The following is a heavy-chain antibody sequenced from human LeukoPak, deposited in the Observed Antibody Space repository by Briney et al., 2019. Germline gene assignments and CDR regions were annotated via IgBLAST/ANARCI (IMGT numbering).Heavy chain of an antibody. CDR1: GGTFSSYA. CDR2: IIPILGIT. CDR3: ARGVVVAATWPASLGSY. V-gene: IGHV1-69*04. J-gene: IGHJ4*02. Sequence: SVKVSCKASGGTFSSYAISWVRQAPGQGLEWMGRIIPILGITNYAQKFQGRVTITADKSTSTAYMELSSLRSEDTALYYCARGVVVAATWPASLGSYWGQGTLVTVSS. D-gene: IGHD2-15*01.